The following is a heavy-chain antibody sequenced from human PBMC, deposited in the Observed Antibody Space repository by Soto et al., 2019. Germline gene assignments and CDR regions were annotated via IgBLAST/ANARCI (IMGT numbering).Heavy chain of an antibody. CDR2: IYYSGST. V-gene: IGHV4-59*01. Sequence: SETLSLTCTVSGGSISSYYWSWIRQPPGKGLKWIGYIYYSGSTNYNPSLKSRVAISVDTSKNQFSLKLSSVTAADTAVYYCARGLAAAGQLYHVSFDPWGQGTLVTVSS. D-gene: IGHD6-13*01. CDR3: ARGLAAAGQLYHVSFDP. J-gene: IGHJ5*02. CDR1: GGSISSYY.